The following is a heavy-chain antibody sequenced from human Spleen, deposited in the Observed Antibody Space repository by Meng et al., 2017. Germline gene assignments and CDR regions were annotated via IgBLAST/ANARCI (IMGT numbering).Heavy chain of an antibody. V-gene: IGHV3-23*01. CDR3: AKGAGGTTSY. CDR2: ISGSGGST. J-gene: IGHJ4*02. CDR1: GFIFYDYG. D-gene: IGHD1-1*01. Sequence: GRVWGAGGGVVRAGGSLRLSCAASGFIFYDYGLTWCRQTPGKGLEWVSAISGSGGSTYYADSVKGRFTISRDNSKNTLYLQMNSLRAEDTAVYYCAKGAGGTTSYWGQGTLVTVSS.